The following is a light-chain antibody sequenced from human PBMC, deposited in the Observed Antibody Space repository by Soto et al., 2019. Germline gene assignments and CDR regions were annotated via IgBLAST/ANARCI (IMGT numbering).Light chain of an antibody. V-gene: IGKV3-15*01. CDR2: GAS. J-gene: IGKJ4*01. Sequence: EIVMAQSPATLSVSPVERATLSCMASQSVSSNLAWYQQKPGQAPRLLIYGASTRATGIPARFSGSGSGTEFTLTISRLEPEDFAVYYCQQYGSSPLTFGGGTKVDIK. CDR3: QQYGSSPLT. CDR1: QSVSSN.